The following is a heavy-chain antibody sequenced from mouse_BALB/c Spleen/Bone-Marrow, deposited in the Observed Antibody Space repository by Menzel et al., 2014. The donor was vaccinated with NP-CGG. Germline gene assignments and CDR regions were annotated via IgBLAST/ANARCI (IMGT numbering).Heavy chain of an antibody. Sequence: EVKVVESGGGLVQPGGSRKLSCAASGFTFSNFGMHWFRQSPEKGLEWVAFVSTGSTIIYYADTVKGRFTISRDNPENTLFLQMTSPRSEDTAIYYCARSHFYGNYFDYWGQGTTLTVSS. CDR1: GFTFSNFG. CDR3: ARSHFYGNYFDY. V-gene: IGHV5-17*02. J-gene: IGHJ2*01. CDR2: VSTGSTII. D-gene: IGHD2-1*01.